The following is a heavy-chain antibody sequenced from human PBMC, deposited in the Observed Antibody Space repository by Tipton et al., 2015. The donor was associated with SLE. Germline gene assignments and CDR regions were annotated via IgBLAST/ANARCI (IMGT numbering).Heavy chain of an antibody. J-gene: IGHJ4*02. Sequence: LRLSCAASGFTFSSYGMSWVRQAPGKGLEWIGEINHSGSTNYNPSLKSRVTISVDTSRKQFSLKLSSVTAADTAVYYCARRPVWGNYPYEDYWGQGTPVTVSS. CDR1: GFTFSSYG. D-gene: IGHD3-16*01. V-gene: IGHV4-34*01. CDR3: ARRPVWGNYPYEDY. CDR2: INHSGST.